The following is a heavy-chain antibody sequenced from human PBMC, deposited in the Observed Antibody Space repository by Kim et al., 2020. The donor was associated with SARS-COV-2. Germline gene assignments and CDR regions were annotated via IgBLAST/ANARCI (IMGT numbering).Heavy chain of an antibody. Sequence: GGSLRLSCAASGFTFSSYGMHWVRQAPGKGLEWVAVIWYDGSNKYYADSVKGRFTISRDNSKNTLYLQMNSLRAEDTAVYYCAKDGGSGGAQQLLGWFDPWGQGTLVTVSS. J-gene: IGHJ5*02. V-gene: IGHV3-33*06. CDR1: GFTFSSYG. CDR2: IWYDGSNK. D-gene: IGHD6-13*01. CDR3: AKDGGSGGAQQLLGWFDP.